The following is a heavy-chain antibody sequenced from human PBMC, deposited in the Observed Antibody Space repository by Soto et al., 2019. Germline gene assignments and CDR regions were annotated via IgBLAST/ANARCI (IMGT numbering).Heavy chain of an antibody. Sequence: ASVKVSCKTSGYTFTGYYMHWVRQAPGQGLEWMGWINPNSGGTNYAQKFQGWVTMTRDTSISTAYMELSRLRSDDTAVYYCARVGGYVNPSYGMDVWGQGTTVTVSS. V-gene: IGHV1-2*04. D-gene: IGHD2-15*01. J-gene: IGHJ6*02. CDR2: INPNSGGT. CDR1: GYTFTGYY. CDR3: ARVGGYVNPSYGMDV.